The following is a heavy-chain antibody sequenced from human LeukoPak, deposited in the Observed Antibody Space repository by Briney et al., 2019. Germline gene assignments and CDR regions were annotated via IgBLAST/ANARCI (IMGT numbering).Heavy chain of an antibody. CDR2: INHSGST. V-gene: IGHV4-34*01. Sequence: SETLSLTCAVYGGSFSGYYWSWIRQPPGKGLEWIGEINHSGSTNYNPSLKSRVTISVDTSKNQFSLKLSSVTAADTAVYYCARAKRAFDIWGQGTMVTVSS. J-gene: IGHJ3*02. CDR1: GGSFSGYY. CDR3: ARAKRAFDI.